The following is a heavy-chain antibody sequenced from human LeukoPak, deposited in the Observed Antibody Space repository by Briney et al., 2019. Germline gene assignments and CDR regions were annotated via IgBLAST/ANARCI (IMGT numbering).Heavy chain of an antibody. CDR3: ARGALAAAGTTWYFDL. Sequence: GGSLRLSCAASGFTFSSYAMSWVRQAPGKGLEWVANIKEDGSEKYYVDSVKGRFSISRDSAKNSLYLQVNSLRAEDTAVYYCARGALAAAGTTWYFDLWGRGTLIMVS. CDR2: IKEDGSEK. J-gene: IGHJ2*01. D-gene: IGHD6-13*01. CDR1: GFTFSSYA. V-gene: IGHV3-7*01.